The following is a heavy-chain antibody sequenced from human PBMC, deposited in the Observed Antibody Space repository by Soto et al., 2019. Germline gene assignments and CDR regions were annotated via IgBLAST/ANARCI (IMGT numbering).Heavy chain of an antibody. CDR2: IKQDGSEK. CDR3: ARENGGGRITIFGVVIGDYYYYYYMDV. V-gene: IGHV3-7*01. D-gene: IGHD3-3*01. Sequence: EVQLVESGGGLVQPGGSLRLSCAASGFTFSSYWMSWVRQAPGKGLEWVANIKQDGSEKYYVDSVKGRFTITRDNAKNSLYLQMNSLRAEDTAVYYCARENGGGRITIFGVVIGDYYYYYYMDVWGKGTTVTVSS. CDR1: GFTFSSYW. J-gene: IGHJ6*03.